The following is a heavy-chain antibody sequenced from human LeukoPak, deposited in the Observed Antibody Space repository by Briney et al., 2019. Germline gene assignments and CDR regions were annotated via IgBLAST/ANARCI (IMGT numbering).Heavy chain of an antibody. CDR2: TYYRSTWYN. V-gene: IGHV6-1*01. D-gene: IGHD2-2*01. CDR1: GDIVSSNSVT. Sequence: SQTLSLTCAISGDIVSSNSVTWNWIRQSPSRGLEWLGRTYYRSTWYNDYAVSVRGRITVNPDTSKSQFSLHLNSVTPEDTAVYYCARRLTQYDCFDPWGQGILVTVSS. CDR3: ARRLTQYDCFDP. J-gene: IGHJ5*02.